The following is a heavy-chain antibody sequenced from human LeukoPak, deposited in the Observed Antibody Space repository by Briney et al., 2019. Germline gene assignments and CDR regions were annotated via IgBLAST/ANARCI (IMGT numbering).Heavy chain of an antibody. J-gene: IGHJ5*02. CDR3: TKDPHGDYIGAFDP. V-gene: IGHV3-23*01. CDR2: ITGGHYAT. Sequence: GGSLRLSCAASGVSFSSFAMSWVRQAPGKGLEWVSSITGGHYATYNTDSVKGRFTISRDNAKNTLYLQMNSLRADDTAIYYCTKDPHGDYIGAFDPWGQGTLVTVSS. D-gene: IGHD4-17*01. CDR1: GVSFSSFA.